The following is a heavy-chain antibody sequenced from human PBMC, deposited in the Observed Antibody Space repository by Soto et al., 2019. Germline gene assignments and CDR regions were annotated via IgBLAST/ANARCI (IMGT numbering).Heavy chain of an antibody. CDR3: TTDHSNYPPTGYYYYYYMDV. CDR1: GFTFSNAW. Sequence: GGSLRLSCAASGFTFSNAWMSWVRQAPGKGLEWVGRIKSKTDGGTTDYAAPVKGRFTISRDDSKNTLYLQMNSLKTEDTAVYYCTTDHSNYPPTGYYYYYYMDVWGKGTTVTVSS. V-gene: IGHV3-15*01. CDR2: IKSKTDGGTT. J-gene: IGHJ6*03. D-gene: IGHD4-4*01.